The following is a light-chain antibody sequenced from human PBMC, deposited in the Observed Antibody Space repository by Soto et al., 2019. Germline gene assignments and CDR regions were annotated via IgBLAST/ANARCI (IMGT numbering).Light chain of an antibody. J-gene: IGLJ1*01. Sequence: SVLPKPRSVSGSPGQSLTISCPGTSSDVGGYNYVSWYQQHPGKAPKLMIYDVTKRPSGVPDRFSGSKSGNTASLTISGLQAEDEGDYYCCSHAGSYTYVFGTGTKVTVL. CDR3: CSHAGSYTYV. CDR2: DVT. CDR1: SSDVGGYNY. V-gene: IGLV2-11*01.